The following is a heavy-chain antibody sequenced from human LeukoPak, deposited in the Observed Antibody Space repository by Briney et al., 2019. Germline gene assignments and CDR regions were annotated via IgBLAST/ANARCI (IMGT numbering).Heavy chain of an antibody. V-gene: IGHV4-59*08. CDR1: GGSLSSYY. CDR2: IYYSGST. Sequence: SETLSLTCAVYGGSLSSYYWSWIRQPPGKGLEWIGDIYYSGSTNYNPSLKSRVTISVDTSKNQFSLKLSSVTAADTAVYYCARGYGDFRVEGRYFHSWGQGTLVTVYS. J-gene: IGHJ4*02. CDR3: ARGYGDFRVEGRYFHS. D-gene: IGHD4-17*01.